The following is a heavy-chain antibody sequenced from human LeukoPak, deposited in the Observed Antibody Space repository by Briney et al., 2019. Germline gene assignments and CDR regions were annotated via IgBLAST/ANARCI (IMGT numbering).Heavy chain of an antibody. Sequence: GASVKVSCKTSGYTFSSYGISWVRQAPGQGLEWLGWISTFSDHSNYAQHLQGRVTLTTDTSTSTAYMEMRSLTSDDTAVYYCAQAAYKRMQGYYFDYWGQGTLVTVSS. D-gene: IGHD6-13*01. CDR2: ISTFSDHS. J-gene: IGHJ4*02. V-gene: IGHV1-18*01. CDR1: GYTFSSYG. CDR3: AQAAYKRMQGYYFDY.